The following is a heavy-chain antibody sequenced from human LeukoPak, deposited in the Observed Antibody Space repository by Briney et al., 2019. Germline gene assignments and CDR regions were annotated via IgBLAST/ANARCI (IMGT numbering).Heavy chain of an antibody. J-gene: IGHJ5*02. V-gene: IGHV4-39*01. CDR3: VVDIMITFGGVIVRRGGQRFDP. CDR2: IYYSGST. Sequence: SETLSLTCTVSGGSISSSTYYWGWIRQPPGKGLEWIGSIYYSGSTYYNPSLKSRVTISVDTSKNQFSLKLSSVTAADTAVYYCVVDIMITFGGVIVRRGGQRFDPWGQGTLVTVPS. CDR1: GGSISSSTYY. D-gene: IGHD3-16*02.